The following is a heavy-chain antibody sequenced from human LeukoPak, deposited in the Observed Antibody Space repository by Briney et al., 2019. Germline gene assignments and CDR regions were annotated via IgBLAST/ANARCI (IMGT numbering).Heavy chain of an antibody. CDR1: GFTFSSYS. J-gene: IGHJ4*02. V-gene: IGHV3-48*01. CDR2: ISSSSSTI. CDR3: AREGLRLGELSSSWY. D-gene: IGHD3-16*02. Sequence: PGGSLRLSCAASGFTFSSYSMNWVRQAPGKGLECVSYISSSSSTIYYADSVKGRFTISRDNAKNSPYLQMNSLRAEDTAVYYCAREGLRLGELSSSWYWGQGTLVTVSS.